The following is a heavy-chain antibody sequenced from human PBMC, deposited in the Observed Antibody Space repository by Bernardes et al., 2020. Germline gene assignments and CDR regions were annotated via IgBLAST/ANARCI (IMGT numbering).Heavy chain of an antibody. CDR2: INANSRHT. D-gene: IGHD6-19*01. J-gene: IGHJ4*02. Sequence: GGSLRLSCVASGLSFSTYSMTWVRQSAGKGLDWVATINANSRHTYYAVSVRGRFTISRDNGKNSLYLQMNSLRVDDTAVYFCATDGSGWSRHDWGQGTLVTVSS. CDR3: ATDGSGWSRHD. V-gene: IGHV3-21*06. CDR1: GLSFSTYS.